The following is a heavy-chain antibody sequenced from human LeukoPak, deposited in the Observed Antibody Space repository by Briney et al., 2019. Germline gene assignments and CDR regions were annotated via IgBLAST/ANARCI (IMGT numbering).Heavy chain of an antibody. Sequence: GGSLRLSCAASGFTVSSNYMSWVRQAPGKGLEWVSVIYSGGSTYYADSVEGRFTISRDNSKNTLYLQMNSLRAEDTAVYYCAREEYPHRPDWGQGTLVTVSS. J-gene: IGHJ4*02. CDR3: AREEYPHRPD. CDR2: IYSGGST. CDR1: GFTVSSNY. V-gene: IGHV3-53*01. D-gene: IGHD2-2*01.